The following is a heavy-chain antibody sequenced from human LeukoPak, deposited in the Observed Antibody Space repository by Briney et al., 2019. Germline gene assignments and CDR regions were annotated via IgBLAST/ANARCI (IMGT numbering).Heavy chain of an antibody. V-gene: IGHV4-39*01. CDR2: IYYSGST. J-gene: IGHJ4*02. Sequence: SETLSLTCTVSGGSLSSRSHYWGWIRQPPGKGLEWIGSIYYSGSTYYNASLKSRVTMSVDTPKNQFSLKLTSVTAADTAVYYCARIYGTTHVDYWGQGTLVTVSS. D-gene: IGHD2/OR15-2a*01. CDR3: ARIYGTTHVDY. CDR1: GGSLSSRSHY.